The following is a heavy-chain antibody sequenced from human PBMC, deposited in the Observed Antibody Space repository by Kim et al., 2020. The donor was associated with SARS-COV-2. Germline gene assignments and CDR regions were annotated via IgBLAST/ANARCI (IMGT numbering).Heavy chain of an antibody. D-gene: IGHD2-8*01. CDR3: ARHGGDCTNGVCHMDYYYGMDV. V-gene: IGHV5-51*01. Sequence: GESLKISCKGSGYSFTNYWIAWVRQMPGKGLEWMGIIYPGDSDTRYSPSFQGQVTISADKSISTAYLQWSSLKASDTAMYYCARHGGDCTNGVCHMDYYYGMDVWGQGTTVTVSS. CDR2: IYPGDSDT. J-gene: IGHJ6*02. CDR1: GYSFTNYW.